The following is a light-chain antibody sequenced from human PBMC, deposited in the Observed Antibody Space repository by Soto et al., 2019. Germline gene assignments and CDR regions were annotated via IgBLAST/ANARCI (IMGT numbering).Light chain of an antibody. CDR1: QSVNSN. J-gene: IGKJ1*01. CDR2: GAS. Sequence: ETVMTQCPATLSVSPGEGATLSCMASQSVNSNLAWYQQKLGQAPRVLIYGASTRATGIPDRFSGSGSGTEFILTISSLQSEDFAVYYCQEYNTWPWTFGQGTKVDIK. V-gene: IGKV3-15*01. CDR3: QEYNTWPWT.